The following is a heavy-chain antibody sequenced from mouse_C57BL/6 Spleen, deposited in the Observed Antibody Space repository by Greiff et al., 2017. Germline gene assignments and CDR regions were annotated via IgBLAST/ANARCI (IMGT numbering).Heavy chain of an antibody. V-gene: IGHV3-6*01. Sequence: VQLQESGPGLVKPSQSLSLTCSVTGYSITSGYYWNWIRQFPGNKLEWMGYISYDGSNNYNPSLKNRISITRDTSTNQFFLNLNSVTTEDTATYYCARDPYYGFAYWGQGTLVTVSA. J-gene: IGHJ3*01. CDR3: ARDPYYGFAY. CDR2: ISYDGSN. D-gene: IGHD1-1*01. CDR1: GYSITSGYY.